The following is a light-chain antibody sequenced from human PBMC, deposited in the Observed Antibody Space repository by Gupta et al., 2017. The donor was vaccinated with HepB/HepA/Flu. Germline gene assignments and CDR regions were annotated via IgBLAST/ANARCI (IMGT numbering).Light chain of an antibody. Sequence: IQMTQSPSPLSASVGDRVTITCRASQDIKNELGWFQQKPGRAPELLIYAASTLQSGVPSRFSGSGSGTDFTLTISSLQPEDFATYYCLQDYNYPRTFGQGTKVEIK. CDR3: LQDYNYPRT. CDR2: AAS. V-gene: IGKV1-6*01. CDR1: QDIKNE. J-gene: IGKJ1*01.